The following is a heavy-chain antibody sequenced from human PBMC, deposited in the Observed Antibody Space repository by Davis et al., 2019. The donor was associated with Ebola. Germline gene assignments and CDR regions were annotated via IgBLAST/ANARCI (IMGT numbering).Heavy chain of an antibody. CDR3: ARNRRGYGYYYYGMDV. V-gene: IGHV4-34*01. CDR2: INHSRST. Sequence: SETLSLTCAVYGGSFSGYYWSWIRQPPGKGLEWIGEINHSRSTNYNPSLKSRVTISVDTSKNQFSLKLSSVTAADTAVYYCARNRRGYGYYYYGMDVWGQGTTVTVSS. J-gene: IGHJ6*02. CDR1: GGSFSGYY. D-gene: IGHD5-12*01.